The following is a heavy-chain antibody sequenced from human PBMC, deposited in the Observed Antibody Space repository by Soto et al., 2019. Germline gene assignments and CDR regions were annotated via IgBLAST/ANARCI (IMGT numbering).Heavy chain of an antibody. Sequence: QVQLVQSGAEMKKPGSSVKVSCQSSGGTFNTYAMNWVRQAPGQGPEWMGDISPMFGAANYAPKFQGRVTITADASTGTSYMQLSSLTSEYTALNFCAREVQVHTPAFVYWGQGTLVTVSS. CDR1: GGTFNTYA. D-gene: IGHD3-10*01. CDR3: AREVQVHTPAFVY. CDR2: ISPMFGAA. V-gene: IGHV1-69*19. J-gene: IGHJ4*02.